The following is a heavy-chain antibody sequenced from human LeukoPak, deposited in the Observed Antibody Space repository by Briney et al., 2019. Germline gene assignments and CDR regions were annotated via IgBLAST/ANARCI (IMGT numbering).Heavy chain of an antibody. CDR3: ARDWGEGFFPMAFDI. D-gene: IGHD3-16*01. Sequence: GGSLRLSCAASGFTFSAYGMHWVRQAPGKGPEWVAVIWYDGSNKYYADSVKGRFTISRDNSKNTLYLQMNRLRAEDTAVYYCARDWGEGFFPMAFDIWAKGQWSPSLQ. CDR2: IWYDGSNK. V-gene: IGHV3-33*01. J-gene: IGHJ3*02. CDR1: GFTFSAYG.